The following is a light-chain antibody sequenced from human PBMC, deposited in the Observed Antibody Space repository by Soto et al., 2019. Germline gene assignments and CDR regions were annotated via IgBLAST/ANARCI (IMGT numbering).Light chain of an antibody. Sequence: EIVMTQSPATLSVSPGERATLSCRASQSVSSNLAWYQQKPGQAPRLLIYGASTRATGIPARFSGSGSGTEFTLTISSLQAEDFAIYFWQQYNNWPPDRTFGQGTKVEI. V-gene: IGKV3-15*01. CDR3: QQYNNWPPDRT. CDR1: QSVSSN. J-gene: IGKJ1*01. CDR2: GAS.